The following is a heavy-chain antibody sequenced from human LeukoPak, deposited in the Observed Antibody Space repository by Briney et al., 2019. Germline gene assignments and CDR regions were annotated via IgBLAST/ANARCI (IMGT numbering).Heavy chain of an antibody. CDR2: INQGEGEK. CDR1: GFTFSSRW. J-gene: IGHJ4*02. Sequence: GGSLRLSCVDSGFTFSSRWMSWVRQAPGKGLEWVANINQGEGEKYYVDSVKGRFTISRDNAKKSLFLQMNSLRAKDTAVYYCARGRFIAGTTAYYFDYWGQVTLVTVSS. V-gene: IGHV3-7*03. CDR3: ARGRFIAGTTAYYFDY. D-gene: IGHD1-26*01.